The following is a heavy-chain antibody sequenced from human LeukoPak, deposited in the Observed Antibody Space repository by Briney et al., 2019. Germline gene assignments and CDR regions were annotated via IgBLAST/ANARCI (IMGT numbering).Heavy chain of an antibody. D-gene: IGHD6-6*01. CDR3: ARDRAEYSSSSHHPHY. Sequence: TFTSYYMHXVRQAPGQGREWXGIINPSGGSTSYAQKFQGRVTMTRDTSTSTVYMELRSLRSEDTAVYYCARDRAEYSSSSHHPHYWGQGTLVTVSS. V-gene: IGHV1-46*01. J-gene: IGHJ4*02. CDR2: INPSGGST. CDR1: TFTSYY.